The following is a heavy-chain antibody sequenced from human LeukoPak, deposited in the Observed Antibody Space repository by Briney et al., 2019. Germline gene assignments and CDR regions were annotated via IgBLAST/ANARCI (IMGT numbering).Heavy chain of an antibody. CDR1: GGTFSSFA. V-gene: IGHV1-69*04. Sequence: SSVKVSCKTSGGTFSSFAVSWVRQAPGQGLEWMGRIIPVLKIAKYAQKFQGRVTITADTATTTAYMELTSLSSEDTAVYYCASLGGDMDLDTFDYYYSGMDLWGQGTTVTVSS. D-gene: IGHD2-21*02. CDR2: IIPVLKIA. CDR3: ASLGGDMDLDTFDYYYSGMDL. J-gene: IGHJ6*02.